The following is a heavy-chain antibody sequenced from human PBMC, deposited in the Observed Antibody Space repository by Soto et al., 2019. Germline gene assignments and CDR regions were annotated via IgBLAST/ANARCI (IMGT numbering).Heavy chain of an antibody. D-gene: IGHD2-21*01. V-gene: IGHV3-72*01. CDR2: IRNKANSYTT. CDR3: TRAGILTTPYYFDY. Sequence: EVQLVESGGGLVQPEGSLRLSCAASGFTFSDHYMDWVRQAPGKGLDWVGRIRNKANSYTTEYAASVKGRFTISRDNSRNALYLQMNSLKTEDTAMYYCTRAGILTTPYYFDYWGQGTLVTVSS. CDR1: GFTFSDHY. J-gene: IGHJ4*02.